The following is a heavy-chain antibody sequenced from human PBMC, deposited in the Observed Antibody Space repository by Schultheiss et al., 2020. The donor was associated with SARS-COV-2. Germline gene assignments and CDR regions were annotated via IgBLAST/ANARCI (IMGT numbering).Heavy chain of an antibody. V-gene: IGHV2-5*01. Sequence: SGPTLVKPTQTLTLTCTFSGFSLSTSGVGVGWIRQPPGKALEWLALIYWNDDKRYSPSLKSTLTLTKDTSKSQVVLTMTNMDPVDTATYYCARIQGVAVAGGFDPWGQGTLVTVSS. J-gene: IGHJ5*02. D-gene: IGHD6-19*01. CDR3: ARIQGVAVAGGFDP. CDR2: IYWNDDK. CDR1: GFSLSTSGVG.